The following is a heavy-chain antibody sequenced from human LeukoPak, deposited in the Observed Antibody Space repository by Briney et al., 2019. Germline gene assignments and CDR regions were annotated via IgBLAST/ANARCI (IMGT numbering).Heavy chain of an antibody. Sequence: ASVKVSCKVSGYTLTELSMHWVRQAPGKGLEWMGGFDPEDGETIYAQRFQGRVTMTEDTSTDTAYMELSSLRSEDTAVYYCATDPSPYGDYVRDYWGQGTLVTASS. D-gene: IGHD4-17*01. CDR2: FDPEDGET. J-gene: IGHJ4*02. CDR1: GYTLTELS. V-gene: IGHV1-24*01. CDR3: ATDPSPYGDYVRDY.